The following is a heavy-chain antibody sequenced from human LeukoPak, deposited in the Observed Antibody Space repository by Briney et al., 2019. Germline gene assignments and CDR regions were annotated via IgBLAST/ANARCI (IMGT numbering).Heavy chain of an antibody. V-gene: IGHV1-46*01. D-gene: IGHD6-13*01. Sequence: GASVKVSCKASGYIITSYHMHWVRQVPGQGLEWIGIINPSGGSTSYAQKFRGRVTWTRDTSTSTVYMELSSLRSEDTAVYYCARDLGSSSWTYYYGMDVWGQGTTVTVSS. J-gene: IGHJ6*02. CDR1: GYIITSYH. CDR3: ARDLGSSSWTYYYGMDV. CDR2: INPSGGST.